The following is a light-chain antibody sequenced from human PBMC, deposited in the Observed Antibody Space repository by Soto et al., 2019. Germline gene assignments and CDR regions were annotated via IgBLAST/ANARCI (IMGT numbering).Light chain of an antibody. V-gene: IGLV2-14*03. CDR3: RSYTISRSYV. Sequence: QGVLTRPAFVYSSPGHSITITYSGTMSYVFAYNYVSWHQQHPGKAPKLMIYNVYDRPSGISNRFSGSKSGNTASLTISGLQGEEEADYYCRSYTISRSYVVGTVTKVNVL. J-gene: IGLJ1*01. CDR2: NVY. CDR1: MSYVFAYNY.